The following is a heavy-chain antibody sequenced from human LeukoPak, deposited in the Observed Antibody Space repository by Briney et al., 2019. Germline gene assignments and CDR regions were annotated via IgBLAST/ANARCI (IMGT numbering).Heavy chain of an antibody. CDR2: ISGSGGST. V-gene: IGHV3-23*01. D-gene: IGHD3-22*01. J-gene: IGHJ3*02. CDR3: AKDRVDLYYYDSSGYPDDAFDI. Sequence: GGPLRLSCAASGFTFSSYAMSWVRQAPGKGLEWVSAISGSGGSTYYADSVKGRFTISRDNSKNTLYLQMNSLRAEDTAVYYCAKDRVDLYYYDSSGYPDDAFDIWGQGTMVTVSS. CDR1: GFTFSSYA.